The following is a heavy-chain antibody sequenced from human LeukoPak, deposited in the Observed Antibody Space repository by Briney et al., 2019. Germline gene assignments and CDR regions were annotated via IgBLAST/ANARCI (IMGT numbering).Heavy chain of an antibody. CDR1: GGSISSYY. J-gene: IGHJ2*01. D-gene: IGHD2-8*02. V-gene: IGHV4-59*01. CDR3: AKIGPGYWYFDL. Sequence: PSETLSLTCTVSGGSISSYYWSWIRLPPGTGLEWIGYISNSGSTNYNPSLKSRVTISVDTSKNQFSLNMRSMTAADTAIYYCAKIGPGYWYFDLWGRGTLVTVSS. CDR2: ISNSGST.